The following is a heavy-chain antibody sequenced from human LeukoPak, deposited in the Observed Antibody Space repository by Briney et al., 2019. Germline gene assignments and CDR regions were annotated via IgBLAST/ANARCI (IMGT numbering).Heavy chain of an antibody. CDR1: GGSISSYY. CDR2: IYYSGST. J-gene: IGHJ6*03. Sequence: SETLSLTCTVSGGSISSYYWSWIRQPPGKGLEWIGYIYYSGSTNYNPSLKSRVTISVDTSKNQFSLKLSSVTAADTAVYYCARPPGGDWMGVGGKGTRVPVPS. D-gene: IGHD2-21*02. V-gene: IGHV4-59*01. CDR3: ARPPGGDWMGV.